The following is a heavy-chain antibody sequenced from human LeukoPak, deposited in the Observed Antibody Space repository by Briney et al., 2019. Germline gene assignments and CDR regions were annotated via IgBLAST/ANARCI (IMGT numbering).Heavy chain of an antibody. D-gene: IGHD3-16*02. J-gene: IGHJ5*02. CDR3: AREGDYVWGSYRYTGVDH. CDR2: ISSSSSYI. V-gene: IGHV3-21*01. CDR1: GFTFSSYA. Sequence: GGSLRLSCAASGFTFSSYAMSWVRQAPGKGLEWVSSISSSSSYIYYADSVKGRFTISRDNAKNSLYLQMNSRRAEDTAVYYCAREGDYVWGSYRYTGVDHWGQGTLVTVSS.